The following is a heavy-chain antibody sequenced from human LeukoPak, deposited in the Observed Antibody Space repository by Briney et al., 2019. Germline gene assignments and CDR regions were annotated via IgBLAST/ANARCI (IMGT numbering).Heavy chain of an antibody. Sequence: SVKVSCKASGGTFSSYTISWVRQAPGQGLEWMGRNITILGIANYAQKFQGTVTITADKSTSTAYMELSSLRSEDTAVYYCARIPPDSSSWKTYYYYYGMDVWGQGTTVTVSS. V-gene: IGHV1-69*02. CDR1: GGTFSSYT. J-gene: IGHJ6*02. CDR2: NITILGIA. CDR3: ARIPPDSSSWKTYYYYYGMDV. D-gene: IGHD6-13*01.